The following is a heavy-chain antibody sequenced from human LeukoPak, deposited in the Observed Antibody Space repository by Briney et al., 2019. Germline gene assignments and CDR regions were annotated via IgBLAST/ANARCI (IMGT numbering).Heavy chain of an antibody. V-gene: IGHV1-18*01. J-gene: IGHJ3*02. CDR1: GYTFTSYG. Sequence: ASVKVSCKASGYTFTSYGISWVRQAPGQGLEWMGWISAYNGNTNYAQKFQGRVTITTDESTSTAYMELSSLRSEDTAVYYCAKDPNGDYIGTFDIWGQGTMVTVSS. D-gene: IGHD4-17*01. CDR2: ISAYNGNT. CDR3: AKDPNGDYIGTFDI.